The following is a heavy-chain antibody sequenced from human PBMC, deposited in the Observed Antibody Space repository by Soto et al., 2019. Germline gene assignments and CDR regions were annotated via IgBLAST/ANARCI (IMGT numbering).Heavy chain of an antibody. CDR2: IYYSGST. V-gene: IGHV4-30-4*01. D-gene: IGHD3-22*01. CDR3: ARACYYDSSGYYRSWFDP. CDR1: GGPISSGDYY. Sequence: SETLSLTCTVSGGPISSGDYYWSCIRQPPGKGLEWIGYIYYSGSTYYNPSLKSRVTISVDTSKNQFSLKLSSVTAADTAVYYCARACYYDSSGYYRSWFDPWGQGTLVTVSS. J-gene: IGHJ5*02.